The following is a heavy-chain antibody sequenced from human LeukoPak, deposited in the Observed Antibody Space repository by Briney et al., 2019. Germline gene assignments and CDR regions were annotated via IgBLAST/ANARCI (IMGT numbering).Heavy chain of an antibody. CDR3: ATSFGELLEIDY. J-gene: IGHJ4*02. CDR2: IKTDGYGK. Sequence: GGSLRLSCAASGFTFSSYWMAWVRQAPGKGLEWVANIKTDGYGKYYVDSLKGRFTISRDNAKNTLYLQMNSLRAEDTAMYYCATSFGELLEIDYWGQGTLVTVSS. CDR1: GFTFSSYW. D-gene: IGHD3-10*01. V-gene: IGHV3-7*01.